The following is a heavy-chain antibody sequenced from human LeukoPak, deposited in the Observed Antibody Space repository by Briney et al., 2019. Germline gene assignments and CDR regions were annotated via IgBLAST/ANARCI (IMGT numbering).Heavy chain of an antibody. CDR3: AKDRKQWLVDAFDI. V-gene: IGHV3-30*02. J-gene: IGHJ3*02. CDR2: IRYDGSNK. D-gene: IGHD6-19*01. Sequence: PGGSLRLSCAASGFTFSSYDMHWVRQAPGKGLEWVAFIRYDGSNKYYADSVKGRFTISRDNSKNTLYLQMNSLRAEDTAVYYCAKDRKQWLVDAFDIWGQGTMVTVSS. CDR1: GFTFSSYD.